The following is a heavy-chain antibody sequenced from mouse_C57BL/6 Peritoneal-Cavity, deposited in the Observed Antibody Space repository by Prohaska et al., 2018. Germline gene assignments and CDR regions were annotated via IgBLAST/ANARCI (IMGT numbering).Heavy chain of an antibody. J-gene: IGHJ1*03. V-gene: IGHV4-1*01. CDR1: GIDFSRYW. CDR2: INTDSSTI. Sequence: EVKLLQSGGGLVQPGGSLKLSCAASGIDFSRYWMSWVRRAPGKGLEWIGEINTDSSTINYAPSLKDKFIISRDNDKNTRYLQMSKVRSEDTALYYCASTYWYFDVWGTGTTVTVSS. CDR3: ASTYWYFDV.